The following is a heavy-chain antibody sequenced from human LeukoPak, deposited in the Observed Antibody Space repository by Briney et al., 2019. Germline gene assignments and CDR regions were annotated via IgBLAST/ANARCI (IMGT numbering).Heavy chain of an antibody. J-gene: IGHJ4*02. Sequence: GGSLRLSCAASGFTFKTYSMTWVRQAPGKGLEWVSSISTTNNYIYYADSVKGRFTISRDNAENSLYLQMNSLRAEDTAVYYCAKDLTYCGGDRYPHPAFHYWGQGTLVTVSS. CDR2: ISTTNNYI. V-gene: IGHV3-21*01. CDR1: GFTFKTYS. D-gene: IGHD2-21*02. CDR3: AKDLTYCGGDRYPHPAFHY.